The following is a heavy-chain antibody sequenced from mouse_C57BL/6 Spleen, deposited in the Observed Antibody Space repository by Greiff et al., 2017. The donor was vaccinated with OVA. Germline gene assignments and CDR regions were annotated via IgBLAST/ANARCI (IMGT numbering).Heavy chain of an antibody. V-gene: IGHV1-82*01. J-gene: IGHJ4*01. CDR1: GYAFSSSW. CDR2: IYPGDGDT. D-gene: IGHD1-1*01. Sequence: VQLQQSGPEPVKPGASVKISCKASGYAFSSSWMNWVKQRPGKGLEWIGRIYPGDGDTNYNGKFKSKATLTADKSSSTAYMQLSSLTSEDSAVYFCARRNYSYYAMDYWGQGTSVTVSS. CDR3: ARRNYSYYAMDY.